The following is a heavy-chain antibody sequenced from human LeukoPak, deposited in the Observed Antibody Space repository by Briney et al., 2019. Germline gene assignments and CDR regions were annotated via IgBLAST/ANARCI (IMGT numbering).Heavy chain of an antibody. CDR1: GGSFSGYY. D-gene: IGHD3-3*01. V-gene: IGHV4-34*01. CDR3: AARITIFGVVIPQNNWFDP. CDR2: INHSGST. J-gene: IGHJ5*02. Sequence: PSEILSLTCAVYGGSFSGYYWSWIRQPPGKGLEWIGEINHSGSTNYNPSLKSRVTISVDTSKYQFSLKLSSVTAADTAVYYCAARITIFGVVIPQNNWFDPWGQGTLVTVSS.